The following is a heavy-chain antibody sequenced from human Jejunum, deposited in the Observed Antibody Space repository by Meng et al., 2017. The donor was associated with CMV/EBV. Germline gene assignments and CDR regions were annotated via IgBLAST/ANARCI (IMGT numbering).Heavy chain of an antibody. CDR1: GYTINNYD. CDR2: INPNNGDT. D-gene: IGHD1-26*01. J-gene: IGHJ4*02. Sequence: QLQLVESGVEVEKPRASVNVTCKASGYTINNYDMNWVRQAPAQGLEWMGWINPNNGDTNFVQGFQGRVTMAREKSINTAYMELSSLRSDDTAVYYCGRGASGVNFDYWGQGTLVTVSS. V-gene: IGHV1-2*02. CDR3: GRGASGVNFDY.